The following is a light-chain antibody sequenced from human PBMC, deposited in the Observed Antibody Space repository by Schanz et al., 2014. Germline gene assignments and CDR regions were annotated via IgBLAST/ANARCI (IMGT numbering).Light chain of an antibody. CDR1: SSDIGGYNS. CDR3: CSYAGSNNGYV. Sequence: QSALTQPPSASGSPGQSVTISCTGSSSDIGGYNSVSWYQQFPGKAPKLMIYEVNKRPSGVPDRFSGSKSGNTASLTVSGLQAEDEADYYCCSYAGSNNGYVFGTGTKLTVL. CDR2: EVN. V-gene: IGLV2-8*01. J-gene: IGLJ1*01.